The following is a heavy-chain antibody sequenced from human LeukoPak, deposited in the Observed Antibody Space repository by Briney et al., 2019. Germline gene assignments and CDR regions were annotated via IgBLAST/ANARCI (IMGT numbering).Heavy chain of an antibody. V-gene: IGHV3-53*01. CDR1: GFTFSSNY. D-gene: IGHD5-18*01. Sequence: GGSLRLSCAASGFTFSSNYMSWVRQAPGKGLEGVSVIYSGGSTYYADSVKGRFTISRDNSKNTLYLQMNSLRAEDTAVYYCARGGDTGWFDPWGQGTLVTVSS. CDR3: ARGGDTGWFDP. CDR2: IYSGGST. J-gene: IGHJ5*02.